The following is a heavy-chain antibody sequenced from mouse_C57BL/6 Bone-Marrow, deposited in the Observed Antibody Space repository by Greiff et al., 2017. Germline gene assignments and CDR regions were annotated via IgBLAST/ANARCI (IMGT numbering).Heavy chain of an antibody. J-gene: IGHJ2*01. D-gene: IGHD2-3*01. Sequence: VQRVESGAELVRPGASVTLSCKALGYTFTDYEMHWVKQTPVHGLEWIGAIDPETGGTAYNQKFKGKAILTADKSSSTAYMELRSLTSEDSAVYYCTRGIYAYYFDYWGQGTTLTVSS. CDR3: TRGIYAYYFDY. V-gene: IGHV1-15*01. CDR1: GYTFTDYE. CDR2: IDPETGGT.